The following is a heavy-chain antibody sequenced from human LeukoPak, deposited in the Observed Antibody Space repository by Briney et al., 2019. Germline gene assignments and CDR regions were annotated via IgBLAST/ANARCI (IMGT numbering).Heavy chain of an antibody. CDR1: GFTLSSYW. V-gene: IGHV3-7*04. CDR2: INQDGGEM. J-gene: IGHJ6*01. D-gene: IGHD3-16*01. CDR3: ARSAGEIYYYYGMDV. Sequence: GGSLRLSCAASGFTLSSYWMTWVRQAPGKGLQWVANINQDGGEMYYVDSVKGRFTISRDNAKNSLYLQMNSLRAEDTAVYYCARSAGEIYYYYGMDVWGQGTTVTVSS.